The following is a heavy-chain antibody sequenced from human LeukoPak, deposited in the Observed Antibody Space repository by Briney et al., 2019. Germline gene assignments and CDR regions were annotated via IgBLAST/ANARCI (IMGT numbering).Heavy chain of an antibody. CDR3: ARKQWVEYYFES. CDR1: GASISSGSYY. J-gene: IGHJ4*02. CDR2: IYTTGST. D-gene: IGHD6-19*01. V-gene: IGHV4-61*02. Sequence: PSQTLSLTCTVSGASISSGSYYWSWIRQPAGKGLEWIGRIYTTGSTNYNPSLKSRVTISLDMSKNQFSLKPSSVTAADTAVYYCARKQWVEYYFESWGQGTLVTVSS.